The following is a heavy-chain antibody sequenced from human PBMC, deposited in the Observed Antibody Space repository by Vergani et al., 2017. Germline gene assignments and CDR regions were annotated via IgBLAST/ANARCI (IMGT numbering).Heavy chain of an antibody. V-gene: IGHV4-39*01. Sequence: QLQLQESGPGLVKPSETLSLTCTVSGGSISSSSYYWGWMRQPPGKGLEWIGSIYYSGSTYHNPSLKSRVTISVDTSKNQFSLKLSSVTAADTAVYYCATTLTMVRGVITHFDYWGQGTLVTVSS. CDR2: IYYSGST. CDR3: ATTLTMVRGVITHFDY. J-gene: IGHJ4*02. CDR1: GGSISSSSYY. D-gene: IGHD3-10*01.